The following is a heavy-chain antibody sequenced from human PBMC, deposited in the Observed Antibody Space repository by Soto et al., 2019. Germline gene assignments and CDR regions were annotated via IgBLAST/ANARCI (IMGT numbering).Heavy chain of an antibody. D-gene: IGHD3-10*01. CDR3: AFFSFGFGDPHHYYYGMDV. Sequence: QVQLVESGGGVVQPGRSLRLSCAASGFTFSSYGMHWVRQAPGKGLEWVAVISYDGSNKYYADSVKGRFTISRDNSKNTLYRKMNSRRAEDTAVYYCAFFSFGFGDPHHYYYGMDVGGQGTTVTVSS. J-gene: IGHJ6*02. V-gene: IGHV3-30*03. CDR1: GFTFSSYG. CDR2: ISYDGSNK.